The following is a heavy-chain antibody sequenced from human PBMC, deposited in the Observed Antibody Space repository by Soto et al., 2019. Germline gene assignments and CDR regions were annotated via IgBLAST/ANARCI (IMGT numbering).Heavy chain of an antibody. D-gene: IGHD6-19*01. V-gene: IGHV1-46*01. CDR2: INPSGGST. J-gene: IGHJ4*02. Sequence: ASVKVSCKASGYTFTSYYMHWVRQAPGQGLEWMGIINPSGGSTSYAQKFQGRVTLTRDTSTSTVYMELSSLRSEDTAVYYCARSAVAGKSILDWGQGTLVTVSS. CDR3: ARSAVAGKSILD. CDR1: GYTFTSYY.